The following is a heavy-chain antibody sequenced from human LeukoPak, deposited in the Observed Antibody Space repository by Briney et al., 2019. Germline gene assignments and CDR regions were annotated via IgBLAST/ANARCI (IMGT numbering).Heavy chain of an antibody. J-gene: IGHJ6*02. V-gene: IGHV3-64D*09. Sequence: PGGSPRLSCSASGFTFSIYPMHWVRQAPGKGLEYVSTIFTNGDTTSYAASVKGRFTTSRDDSKNTLYLQMSSLRPEDTAVYYCVKSPSDGLDVWGQGATVTVSS. CDR2: IFTNGDTT. CDR1: GFTFSIYP. CDR3: VKSPSDGLDV.